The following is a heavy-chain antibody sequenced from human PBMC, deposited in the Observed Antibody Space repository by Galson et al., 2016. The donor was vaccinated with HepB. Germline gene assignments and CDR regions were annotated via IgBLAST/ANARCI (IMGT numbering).Heavy chain of an antibody. J-gene: IGHJ3*02. Sequence: SLRLSCAGSGLSLSPYAMRWGRQAPGKGLEWVSGISASGSSKTYADSVRGRFIISRDNSNNKLFLQMNSLTTEDTAIYFCAKDRLSGHGDYSWGIFDIWGRGTEVTVSS. CDR3: AKDRLSGHGDYSWGIFDI. CDR2: ISASGSSK. CDR1: GLSLSPYA. D-gene: IGHD4-17*01. V-gene: IGHV3-23*01.